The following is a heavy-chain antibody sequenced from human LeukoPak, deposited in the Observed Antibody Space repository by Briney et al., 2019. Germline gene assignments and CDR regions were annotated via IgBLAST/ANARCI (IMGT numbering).Heavy chain of an antibody. J-gene: IGHJ5*02. CDR2: IGTAGDT. Sequence: GGSLRLSCAASGFTFSSHDMHWVRQVTGKGLEWVSAIGTAGDTYYPDSVKGRFTISRENAKSSSYLQMNSLRAGDTAVYYCARGHMLTGYYNFAWFDPWGQGTLVTVSS. V-gene: IGHV3-13*01. CDR3: ARGHMLTGYYNFAWFDP. CDR1: GFTFSSHD. D-gene: IGHD3-9*01.